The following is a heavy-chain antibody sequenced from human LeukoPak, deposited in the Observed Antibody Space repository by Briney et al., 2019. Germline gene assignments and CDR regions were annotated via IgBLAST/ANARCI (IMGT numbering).Heavy chain of an antibody. CDR3: ASMPRYYYGMDV. Sequence: GASVKVSCKASGGTFSSYAISWVRQAPGQGLEWMGRIIPILGIANYAQKFQGRVTITADKSTSTAYMELSSLRSEDTAVYYCASMPRYYYGMDVWGQGTTVTVSS. CDR2: IIPILGIA. J-gene: IGHJ6*02. D-gene: IGHD2-2*01. V-gene: IGHV1-69*04. CDR1: GGTFSSYA.